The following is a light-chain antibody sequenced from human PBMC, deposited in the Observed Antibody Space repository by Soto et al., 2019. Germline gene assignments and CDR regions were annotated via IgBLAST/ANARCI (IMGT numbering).Light chain of an antibody. CDR1: SSDVGGYNY. V-gene: IGLV2-14*01. CDR2: EVN. CDR3: SSYTSDSIPV. J-gene: IGLJ2*01. Sequence: QSALTQPASVSGSPGQAITISCTGTSSDVGGYNYVSWYQQHPGKAPKLMIYEVNNRPSGVSNRFSGSKSGNTASLTISGLQTEDEADYYCSSYTSDSIPVFGGGTKLTVL.